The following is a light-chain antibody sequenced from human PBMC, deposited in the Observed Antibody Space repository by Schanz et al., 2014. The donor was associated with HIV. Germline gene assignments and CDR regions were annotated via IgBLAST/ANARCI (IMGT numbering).Light chain of an antibody. CDR3: QQYNNWPPYT. Sequence: EIVLTQSPGTLSLSPGERATLSCRASQTVSSSSLAWYQQKPGQSPRLLIYGASTRATGIPARFSGSGSGTEFTLTISSLQSEDFAVYYCQQYNNWPPYTFGQGTKLEIK. CDR1: QTVSSS. CDR2: GAS. J-gene: IGKJ2*01. V-gene: IGKV3-15*01.